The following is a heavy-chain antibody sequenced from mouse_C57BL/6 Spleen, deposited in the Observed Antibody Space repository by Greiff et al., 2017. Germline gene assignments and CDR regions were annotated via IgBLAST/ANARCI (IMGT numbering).Heavy chain of an antibody. CDR2: ISDGGSYT. J-gene: IGHJ2*01. Sequence: DVKLVESGGGLVKPGGSLKLSCAASGFTFSSYAMSWVRQTPEKRLEWVATISDGGSYTYYPDNVKGRFTISRDNAKNNLYLQMSHLKTEEKAMYYCARDEPWDYWGQGTTLTVSS. V-gene: IGHV5-4*01. CDR1: GFTFSSYA. CDR3: ARDEPWDY.